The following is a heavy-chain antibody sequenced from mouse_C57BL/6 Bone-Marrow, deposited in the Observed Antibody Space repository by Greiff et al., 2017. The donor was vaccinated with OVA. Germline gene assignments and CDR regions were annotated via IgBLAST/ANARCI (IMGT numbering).Heavy chain of an antibody. CDR3: AREGDYEYRFAV. J-gene: IGHJ1*03. CDR1: GYAFISPW. V-gene: IGHV1-82*01. CDR2: IYPGDGDT. D-gene: IGHD2-4*01. Sequence: QVQLKESGPELVKPGAFVKISRKASGYAFISPWMNWVKQRPGKGLEWIGRIYPGDGDTNYNGKFKGKSTLTADKSSSTAYMQLSSLTSEGSAVYFCAREGDYEYRFAVWGTGTTVTVSS.